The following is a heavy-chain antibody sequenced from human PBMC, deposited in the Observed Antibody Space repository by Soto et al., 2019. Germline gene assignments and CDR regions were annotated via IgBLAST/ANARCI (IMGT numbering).Heavy chain of an antibody. V-gene: IGHV1-69*06. J-gene: IGHJ5*02. CDR1: GGTFSSYA. D-gene: IGHD3-22*01. Sequence: QVQLVQSGAEVKKPGSSVKVSCKASGGTFSSYAISWVRQAPGQGLEWMGGIIPIFVTANYARKFQGRVTITADKTTSTAYIELSTLRSEDRAVYYCARDYPDHYDSSGYYSGGWFDPWGQGTLVTVSS. CDR2: IIPIFVTA. CDR3: ARDYPDHYDSSGYYSGGWFDP.